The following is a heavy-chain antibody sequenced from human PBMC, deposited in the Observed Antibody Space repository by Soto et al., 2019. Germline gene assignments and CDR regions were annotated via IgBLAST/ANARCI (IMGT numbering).Heavy chain of an antibody. V-gene: IGHV1-18*01. CDR3: ARVIPGVEAWFDP. D-gene: IGHD2-2*01. J-gene: IGHJ5*02. Sequence: QVQLVQSGAEVKKPGASVKVSCRASGYTFTNFVVTWVRRAPGQGLEWMGWISAYTDTPNYAQKVQGRVTMTIDTSTRTAYMDLGGLAADDTAVYYCARVIPGVEAWFDPWGQGTLVTVSS. CDR1: GYTFTNFV. CDR2: ISAYTDTP.